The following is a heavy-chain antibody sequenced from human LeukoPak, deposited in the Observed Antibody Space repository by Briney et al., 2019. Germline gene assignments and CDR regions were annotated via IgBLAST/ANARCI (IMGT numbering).Heavy chain of an antibody. CDR3: ARNVGSGFDY. V-gene: IGHV1-46*01. D-gene: IGHD1-1*01. CDR2: INPSGGTT. CDR1: GYIFSTYY. J-gene: IGHJ4*02. Sequence: ASVKVSCKASGYIFSTYYIHWVRQAPGQGLEWMGFINPSGGTTSYAQKFQGRVTMTRDTSTSAVYIDLSSLRSEDTAMYYCARNVGSGFDYWGQGTLVTVSS.